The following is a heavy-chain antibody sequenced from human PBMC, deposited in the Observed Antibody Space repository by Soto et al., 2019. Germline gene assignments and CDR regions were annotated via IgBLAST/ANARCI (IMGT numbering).Heavy chain of an antibody. J-gene: IGHJ6*02. CDR2: IWNDGSNK. CDR3: ARDWENAMDV. D-gene: IGHD1-26*01. V-gene: IGHV3-33*01. CDR1: GFTFSSHG. Sequence: QMQLVESGGGVVQPGRSLRISCAASGFTFSSHGIHWVRQAPGKGPEWVAVIWNDGSNKFYADSVKGRFTISRDNSKNMVYLQMNSLRAEDTAVYYCARDWENAMDVWGQGSTVSVSS.